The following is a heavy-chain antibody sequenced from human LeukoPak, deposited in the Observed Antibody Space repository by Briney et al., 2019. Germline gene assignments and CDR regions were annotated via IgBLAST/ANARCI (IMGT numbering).Heavy chain of an antibody. J-gene: IGHJ4*02. CDR2: ISYDGSNK. Sequence: PGGSLRLSCAASGFTFSSYAMHSVRQAPGKGLEWVAVISYDGSNKYYADSVKGRFTISRDNSKNTLYLQMNSLRAEDTAVYYCARELKRARSYFDYWGQGTLVTVSS. CDR1: GFTFSSYA. D-gene: IGHD1-14*01. V-gene: IGHV3-30-3*01. CDR3: ARELKRARSYFDY.